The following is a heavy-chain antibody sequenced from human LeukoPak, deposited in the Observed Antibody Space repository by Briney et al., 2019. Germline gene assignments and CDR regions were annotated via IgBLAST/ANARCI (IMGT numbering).Heavy chain of an antibody. J-gene: IGHJ5*02. Sequence: SETLSLTCSVSGGSISSSIYYWGWIRQPPGKGLEWIGSIYYTGSTHYNLSLKSRVTISIDTSQNQFSLKLSSVTAADTAVYYCARRTIFGVVTKTPNWFDPWGQGTLVTVSS. CDR1: GGSISSSIYY. D-gene: IGHD3-3*01. CDR3: ARRTIFGVVTKTPNWFDP. V-gene: IGHV4-39*01. CDR2: IYYTGST.